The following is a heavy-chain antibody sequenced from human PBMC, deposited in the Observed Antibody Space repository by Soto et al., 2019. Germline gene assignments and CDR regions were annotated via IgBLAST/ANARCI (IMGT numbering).Heavy chain of an antibody. CDR2: IIPIFGTA. Sequence: SEKVSCKASGGTFSSYAISWVRQAPGQGLEWMGGIIPIFGTANYAQKFQGRVTITADESTSTAYMELSSLRSEDTAVYYCARGRRYCSSTSCYTLPDYWGQGTLVTVSS. D-gene: IGHD2-2*02. CDR1: GGTFSSYA. CDR3: ARGRRYCSSTSCYTLPDY. V-gene: IGHV1-69*13. J-gene: IGHJ4*02.